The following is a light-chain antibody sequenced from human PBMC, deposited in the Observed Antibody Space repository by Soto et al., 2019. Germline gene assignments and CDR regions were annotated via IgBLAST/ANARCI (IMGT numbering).Light chain of an antibody. CDR2: DAS. Sequence: EIVLTQSPATLSLSPGERVTLSCRASQGVGSYLAWYQQKLGQAPRLLIYDASNRATGIPARFSGSGSGTDFTLTISSLEPEDFAVHYCQQRSNWPLTFGKGTNVDIK. CDR1: QGVGSY. CDR3: QQRSNWPLT. V-gene: IGKV3-11*01. J-gene: IGKJ1*01.